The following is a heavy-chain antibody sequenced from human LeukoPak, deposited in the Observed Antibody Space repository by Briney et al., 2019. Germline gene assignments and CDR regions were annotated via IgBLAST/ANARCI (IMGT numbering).Heavy chain of an antibody. CDR1: GFTFSSYA. Sequence: GGSLRLSCAASGFTFSSYAMHWVRQAPGKGLLWVSRINSDGSITNYADSVKGRFTISRDNVKNTLYLQMNSLRAEDTAVYYCVRGNDYSVFDIWGQGTMLTVSS. D-gene: IGHD4-11*01. V-gene: IGHV3-74*01. J-gene: IGHJ3*02. CDR3: VRGNDYSVFDI. CDR2: INSDGSIT.